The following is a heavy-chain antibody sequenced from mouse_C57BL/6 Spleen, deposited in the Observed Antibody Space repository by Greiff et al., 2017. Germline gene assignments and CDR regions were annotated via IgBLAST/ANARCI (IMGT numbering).Heavy chain of an antibody. V-gene: IGHV5-12*01. CDR1: GFTFSDYY. J-gene: IGHJ4*01. CDR2: ISNGGGST. Sequence: EVKVEESGGGLVQPGGSLKLSCAASGFTFSDYYMYWVRQTPEKRLEWVAYISNGGGSTYYPDTVKGRFTISRDNAKNTLYLQMSRLKSEDTAMYYCARREAYWGQGTSVTVSS. D-gene: IGHD3-2*02. CDR3: ARREAY.